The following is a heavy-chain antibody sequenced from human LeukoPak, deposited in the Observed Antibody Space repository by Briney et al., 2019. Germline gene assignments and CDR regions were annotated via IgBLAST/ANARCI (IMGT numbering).Heavy chain of an antibody. V-gene: IGHV4-59*08. CDR1: GDSMGSYY. D-gene: IGHD2-15*01. CDR3: ATTIRYCSGGSCWVYFDY. Sequence: SETLSLTCTVSGDSMGSYYWSWIRQPPGKGLEWIGYIYYSGSTNYNPSLKSRVTISVDTSKNQFSLKLSSVTAADTAVYYCATTIRYCSGGSCWVYFDYWGQGTLVTVSS. J-gene: IGHJ4*02. CDR2: IYYSGST.